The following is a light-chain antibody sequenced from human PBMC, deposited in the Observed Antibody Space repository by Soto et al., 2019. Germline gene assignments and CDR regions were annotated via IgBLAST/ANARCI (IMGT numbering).Light chain of an antibody. CDR1: QSVSSY. V-gene: IGKV3-11*01. Sequence: EIVLTQSPATLSLAPGERATLSCRASQSVSSYLAWYQQKPGQAPMLLIYDASKRATGIPARFSGSWSGTDFTLTISSLEPEDFAVYDCQQRNNGPATFGQGTKVEIK. CDR2: DAS. CDR3: QQRNNGPAT. J-gene: IGKJ1*01.